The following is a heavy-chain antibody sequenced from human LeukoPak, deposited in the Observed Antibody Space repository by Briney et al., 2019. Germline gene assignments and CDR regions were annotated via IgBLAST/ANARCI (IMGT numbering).Heavy chain of an antibody. D-gene: IGHD3-10*01. J-gene: IGHJ4*02. Sequence: PGGSLRLSCAASGFTFSSYSMNWARQAPGKGLEWVSSISSSSSYIYYADSVKGRFTISRDNAKNSLYLQMNSLRAEDTAVYYCATDAGYGSGSYSYWGQGTLVTVSS. CDR2: ISSSSSYI. CDR3: ATDAGYGSGSYSY. CDR1: GFTFSSYS. V-gene: IGHV3-21*01.